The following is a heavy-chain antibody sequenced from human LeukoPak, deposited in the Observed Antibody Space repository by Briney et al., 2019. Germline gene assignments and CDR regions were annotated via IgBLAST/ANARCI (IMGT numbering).Heavy chain of an antibody. CDR3: ARAPQITIVRGLTFRDYMDV. CDR2: IYPGDSDT. J-gene: IGHJ6*03. D-gene: IGHD3-10*01. V-gene: IGHV5-51*01. CDR1: GYSFASYW. Sequence: GESLKISCKGSGYSFASYWIGWVRQMPGKGLEWMGIIYPGDSDTRYSPSFQGQVTISADKSISTAYLQWSSLKASDTAMYYCARAPQITIVRGLTFRDYMDVWGKGTTVTVSS.